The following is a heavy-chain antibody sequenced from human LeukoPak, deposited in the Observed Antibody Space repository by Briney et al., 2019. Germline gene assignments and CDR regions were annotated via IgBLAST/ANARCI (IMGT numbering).Heavy chain of an antibody. Sequence: GGSLRLSCVASEFSFSTCAMTWVRQAPGKGLEWVSLISGSGGSTYYADSVKGRFTISRDNSKNTLYLQMNSLRAEDTAVFYCARDRDDYVWGSYLGAFDIWGQGTMFTVSS. D-gene: IGHD3-16*01. J-gene: IGHJ3*02. V-gene: IGHV3-23*01. CDR2: ISGSGGST. CDR3: ARDRDDYVWGSYLGAFDI. CDR1: EFSFSTCA.